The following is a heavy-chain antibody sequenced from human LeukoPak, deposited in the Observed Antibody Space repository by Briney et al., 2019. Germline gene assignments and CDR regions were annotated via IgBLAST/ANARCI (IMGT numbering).Heavy chain of an antibody. J-gene: IGHJ4*02. CDR3: ASDGESFDY. CDR2: ISGGGGST. Sequence: GGSLRLSCAASGFSFSSYAMSWVRQAPGRGLEWVSSISGGGGSTHYADSVKGRFTISRDNAKNSVYLQMNSLRAEDTAVYYCASDGESFDYWGQGTLVTVSS. D-gene: IGHD2-21*02. V-gene: IGHV3-23*01. CDR1: GFSFSSYA.